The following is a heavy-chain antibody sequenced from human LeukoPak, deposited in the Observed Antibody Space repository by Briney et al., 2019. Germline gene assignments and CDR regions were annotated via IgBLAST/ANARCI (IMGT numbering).Heavy chain of an antibody. J-gene: IGHJ4*02. V-gene: IGHV4-59*08. CDR3: ASSPGHYDFWSGYPALGFDY. CDR2: IYYSGST. Sequence: SETLSLTCTVSGGSISGYYWSWIRQPPGKGLEWIGYIYYSGSTNYNPSLKSRVTISVDTSKNQFSLKLSSVTAADTAVYYCASSPGHYDFWSGYPALGFDYWGQGTLVTVSS. CDR1: GGSISGYY. D-gene: IGHD3-3*01.